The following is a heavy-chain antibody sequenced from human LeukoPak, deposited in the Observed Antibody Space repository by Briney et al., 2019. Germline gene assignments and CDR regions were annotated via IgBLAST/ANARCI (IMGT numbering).Heavy chain of an antibody. J-gene: IGHJ4*02. CDR1: GFTVSSNY. V-gene: IGHV3-53*01. D-gene: IGHD5-18*01. CDR2: IYSGGST. Sequence: GGSLRLSCAASGFTVSSNYMNWVRQAPGKGLEWVSVIYSGGSTYYADSVKGRFTISRDNSKNTLYLQMNSLRAEDTAVYYCARDVSYGWYYFDYWGQGTLITVSS. CDR3: ARDVSYGWYYFDY.